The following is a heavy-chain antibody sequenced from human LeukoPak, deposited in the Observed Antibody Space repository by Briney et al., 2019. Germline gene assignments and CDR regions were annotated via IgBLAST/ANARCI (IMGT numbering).Heavy chain of an antibody. CDR1: GYTFTNYY. CDR3: ARDSTTSSLADP. Sequence: SVKVSCKASGYTFTNYYLHWVRQAPGQGLEWMGIIHPSGGSTAYAQKFQGRVTMTRDTSTSTVYMELSSLRPEDTAVYYCARDSTTSSLADPWGQGTLVTVSS. J-gene: IGHJ5*02. CDR2: IHPSGGST. V-gene: IGHV1-46*01. D-gene: IGHD2-2*01.